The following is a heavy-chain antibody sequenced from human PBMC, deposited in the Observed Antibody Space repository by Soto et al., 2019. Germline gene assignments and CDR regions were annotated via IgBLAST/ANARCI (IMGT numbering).Heavy chain of an antibody. Sequence: GASVKVSCKASGGTFGSYAISWVRQAPGQGLEWMGGIIPIFGTANYAQKFQGRVTITADESTSTAYMELSSLRSEDTAVYYCARAQSPTIAVAESFQHWGQGTLVTVSS. CDR3: ARAQSPTIAVAESFQH. J-gene: IGHJ1*01. V-gene: IGHV1-69*13. D-gene: IGHD6-19*01. CDR1: GGTFGSYA. CDR2: IIPIFGTA.